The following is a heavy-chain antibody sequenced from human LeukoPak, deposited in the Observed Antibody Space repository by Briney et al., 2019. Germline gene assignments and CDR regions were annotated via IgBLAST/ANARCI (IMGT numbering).Heavy chain of an antibody. Sequence: PSQTLSLTCTVSGGSISSGDYYWSWIRQPPGKGLEWIGYIYYSGSTYYNPSLKSRVTISVDTSKNQFSLKLSSVTAADTAVYYCARLYYYDSSGYYLGYYFDYWGQGTLVTVSS. J-gene: IGHJ4*02. CDR3: ARLYYYDSSGYYLGYYFDY. D-gene: IGHD3-22*01. CDR1: GGSISSGDYY. CDR2: IYYSGST. V-gene: IGHV4-30-4*01.